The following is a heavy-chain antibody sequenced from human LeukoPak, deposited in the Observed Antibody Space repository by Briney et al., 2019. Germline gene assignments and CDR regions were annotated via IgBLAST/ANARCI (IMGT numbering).Heavy chain of an antibody. J-gene: IGHJ4*02. D-gene: IGHD3-22*01. Sequence: GASVKVSFKASGNTFTDYYMHWVRQAPGQGLEWMGWINPNSGGTNFAQKFQGRVTMTRDTSISTAYMEVTRLRSDDTAVYYCASPSHDTSGYYSFVYWGQGALVTVSS. CDR3: ASPSHDTSGYYSFVY. CDR1: GNTFTDYY. V-gene: IGHV1-2*02. CDR2: INPNSGGT.